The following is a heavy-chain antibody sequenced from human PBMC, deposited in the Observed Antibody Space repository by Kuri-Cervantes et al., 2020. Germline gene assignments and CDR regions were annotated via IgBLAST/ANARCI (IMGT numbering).Heavy chain of an antibody. Sequence: ASVKVSCKASGYTFTGYYMHWVRQAPGQGLEWMGWINPNSGGTNYAQKFQGWVTMTRDMSISTAYMELSRLRSDDTAVYYCARAEAGIAAAGLVDYWGQGTLVTVSS. CDR2: INPNSGGT. CDR3: ARAEAGIAAAGLVDY. J-gene: IGHJ4*02. CDR1: GYTFTGYY. V-gene: IGHV1-2*04. D-gene: IGHD6-13*01.